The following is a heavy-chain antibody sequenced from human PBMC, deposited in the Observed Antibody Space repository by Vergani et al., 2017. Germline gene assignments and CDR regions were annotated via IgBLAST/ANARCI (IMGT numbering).Heavy chain of an antibody. D-gene: IGHD4-17*01. CDR2: IIPIFGTA. J-gene: IGHJ4*02. Sequence: QVQLVQSGAEVKKPGSSVKVSCKASGGTFSTYAISWVRQAPGQGLEWMGRIIPIFGTANYAQKFQGRVTITADESTSTAYMELSSLRSEDTAVYHCARDLVDYGDYRRTENDYWGQGTLVTVSS. CDR1: GGTFSTYA. V-gene: IGHV1-69*13. CDR3: ARDLVDYGDYRRTENDY.